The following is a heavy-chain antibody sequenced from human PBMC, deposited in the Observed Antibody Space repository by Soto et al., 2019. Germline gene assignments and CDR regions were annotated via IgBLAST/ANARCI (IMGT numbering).Heavy chain of an antibody. CDR2: IGATGGAT. CDR1: GFTFTNYA. J-gene: IGHJ5*02. D-gene: IGHD6-13*01. CDR3: ARGAAAAGTDWFDA. V-gene: IGHV3-23*01. Sequence: EVHLSESGGGLVQPGESLRLSCTTSGFTFTNYAINWVRQAPGKGLEWVSVIGATGGATYYADSVKGRFTISRDSSKNTVYLQMNSLRVEDTAVYYCARGAAAAGTDWFDAWGQGTLVTVSS.